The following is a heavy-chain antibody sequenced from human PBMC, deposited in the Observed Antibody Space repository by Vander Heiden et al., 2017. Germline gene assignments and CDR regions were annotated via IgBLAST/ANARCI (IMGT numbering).Heavy chain of an antibody. CDR3: AKGGGSYGDAFDI. CDR1: GFTFRSYA. V-gene: IGHV3-23*01. CDR2: ISGSGGST. D-gene: IGHD1-26*01. J-gene: IGHJ3*02. Sequence: EVQLLESGGGLVQPGGSLRLSCAASGFTFRSYAMSWVRQAPGKGLEWVSAISGSGGSTYYADSVKGRFTISRDNSKNTLYLQMNSLRAEDTAVYYCAKGGGSYGDAFDIWGQGTMVTVSS.